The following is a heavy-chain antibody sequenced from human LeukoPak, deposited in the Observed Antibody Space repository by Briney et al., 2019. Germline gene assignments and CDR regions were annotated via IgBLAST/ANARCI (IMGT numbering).Heavy chain of an antibody. CDR1: GFTFNSFY. J-gene: IGHJ4*02. Sequence: PGGSLRLSCAASGFTFNSFYMSWVRQAPGRGLEWVANIKEDGSVKNYADSVKGRFTISRDNARNSVSLQMNSLRAEDTAMYYCGRDIVGGGDDYWGQGTLVTVSS. CDR3: GRDIVGGGDDY. CDR2: IKEDGSVK. D-gene: IGHD2-21*02. V-gene: IGHV3-7*01.